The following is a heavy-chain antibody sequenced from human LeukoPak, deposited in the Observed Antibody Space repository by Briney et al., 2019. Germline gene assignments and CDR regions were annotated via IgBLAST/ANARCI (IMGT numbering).Heavy chain of an antibody. J-gene: IGHJ6*03. CDR3: ARHDGYYYYYMDV. V-gene: IGHV4-39*01. D-gene: IGHD5-24*01. CDR2: IYYSGST. CDR1: GGSFSGYY. Sequence: PSETLALTCAVYGGSFSGYYWGWIRQPPGKGLEWIGSIYYSGSTYYNPSLKSRVTISVDTSKNQFSLKLSSVTAADTAVYYCARHDGYYYYYMDVWGKGTTVTISS.